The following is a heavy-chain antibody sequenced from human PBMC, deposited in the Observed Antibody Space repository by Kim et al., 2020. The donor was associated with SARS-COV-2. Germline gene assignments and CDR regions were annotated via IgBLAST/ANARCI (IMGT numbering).Heavy chain of an antibody. CDR1: GGSFTEYY. Sequence: SETLSLTCAVYGGSFTEYYWTWIRQPPGKGLEWIGEITHSGITNYNPSLKSRVSISVDTSKNQFSLELRSVTAADTAVYYCARAYGESRRYYWGQGALVTVSS. D-gene: IGHD3-10*01. V-gene: IGHV4-34*01. J-gene: IGHJ4*02. CDR2: ITHSGIT. CDR3: ARAYGESRRYY.